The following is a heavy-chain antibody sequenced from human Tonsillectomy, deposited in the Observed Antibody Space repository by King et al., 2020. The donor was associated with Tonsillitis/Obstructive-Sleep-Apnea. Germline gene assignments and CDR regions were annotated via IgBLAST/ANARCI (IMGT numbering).Heavy chain of an antibody. Sequence: VQLVESGGGLVQPGGSLRLSCAASGFTFRSYAMSWVRQAPGKGLEWVSAISGSGGSTYYADSVKGRFTISRDNSKNTLYLQMNSLRAEDTAVYYCAKASHYDILTGYYNVFDYWGQGPLVTVSS. CDR2: ISGSGGST. J-gene: IGHJ4*02. V-gene: IGHV3-23*04. CDR3: AKASHYDILTGYYNVFDY. D-gene: IGHD3-9*01. CDR1: GFTFRSYA.